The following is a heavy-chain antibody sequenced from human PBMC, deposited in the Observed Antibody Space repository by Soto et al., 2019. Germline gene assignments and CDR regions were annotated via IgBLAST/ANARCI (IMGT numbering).Heavy chain of an antibody. CDR2: IWYDGSNK. J-gene: IGHJ6*02. Sequence: QVQLVESGGGVVQPGRSLRLSCAASGFTFSSYGMHWVRQAPGKGLEWVAVIWYDGSNKYYADSVKGRFTISRDNSKNTLYLQMNSRRAEDTAVDYCARGGDIVGTLPLDYYYYGMDVWGQGTTVTVSS. D-gene: IGHD5-12*01. CDR3: ARGGDIVGTLPLDYYYYGMDV. CDR1: GFTFSSYG. V-gene: IGHV3-33*01.